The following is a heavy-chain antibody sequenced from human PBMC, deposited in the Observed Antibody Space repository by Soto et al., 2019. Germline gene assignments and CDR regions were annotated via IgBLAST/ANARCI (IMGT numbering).Heavy chain of an antibody. CDR1: GYSLSDLS. V-gene: IGHV1-24*01. Sequence: QVQLVQSGAEVKKPGASVKVSCKVSGYSLSDLSMHWVRQVPGKGLECMGTFDPEDGKPIFAQTLQGRVTVTKDTSTNTAYLTLSSLRREDTAVYYCALDPTTATVPSVDYWGQGTLVTVSA. CDR3: ALDPTTATVPSVDY. J-gene: IGHJ4*02. CDR2: FDPEDGKP. D-gene: IGHD4-17*01.